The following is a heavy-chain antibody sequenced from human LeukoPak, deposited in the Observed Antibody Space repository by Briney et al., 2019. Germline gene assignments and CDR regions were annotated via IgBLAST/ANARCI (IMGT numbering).Heavy chain of an antibody. CDR2: ISVYNHNT. Sequence: ASVKVSCKASGYTFPTSGISWVRQAPGQGLEWMGWISVYNHNTNYAQKFQGRVTITADESTSTAYMELSSLRSEDTAVYYCASLGYCSSTSCYGDYWGQGTLVTVSS. CDR1: GYTFPTSG. D-gene: IGHD2-2*01. J-gene: IGHJ4*02. V-gene: IGHV1-18*01. CDR3: ASLGYCSSTSCYGDY.